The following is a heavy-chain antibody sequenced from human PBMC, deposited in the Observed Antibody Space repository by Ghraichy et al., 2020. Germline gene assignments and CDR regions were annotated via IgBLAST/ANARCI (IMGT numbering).Heavy chain of an antibody. D-gene: IGHD4-17*01. CDR2: IKSKTDGGTT. Sequence: GGSLRLSCAASGFTFSNAWMSWVRQAPGKGLEWVGRIKSKTDGGTTDYAAPVKGRFTISRDDSKNTLYPQMNSLKTEDTAVYYCTTDLDGDYFSLQTSQDYYWGQGTLVTVSS. J-gene: IGHJ4*02. V-gene: IGHV3-15*01. CDR1: GFTFSNAW. CDR3: TTDLDGDYFSLQTSQDYY.